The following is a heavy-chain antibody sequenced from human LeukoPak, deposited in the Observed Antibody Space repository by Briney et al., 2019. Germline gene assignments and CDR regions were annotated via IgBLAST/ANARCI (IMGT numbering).Heavy chain of an antibody. D-gene: IGHD2-2*01. CDR2: ISAYNGNT. V-gene: IGHV1-18*01. J-gene: IGHJ4*02. CDR1: GYTFTSYG. Sequence: ASVKVSCKASGYTFTSYGISWVRQAPGQGLEWMGWISAYNGNTNYAQKLQGRVTMTTDTSTSTAYMELRSLRSDDTAVYYCARDQTELGYCSSTSCTGYDYWGQGTLGTVSS. CDR3: ARDQTELGYCSSTSCTGYDY.